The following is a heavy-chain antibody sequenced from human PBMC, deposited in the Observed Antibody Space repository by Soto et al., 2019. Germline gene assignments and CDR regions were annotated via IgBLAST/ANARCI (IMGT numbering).Heavy chain of an antibody. CDR1: GFTFSSYA. Sequence: SLRLSCAASGFTFSSYAMHWVRQAPGKGLEWVAVISYDGSNKYYADSVKGRFTISRDNSKNTLYLQMNSLRAEDTAVYYCARVDTAMVKLRYYYYGMDVWGQGTTVTVSS. CDR2: ISYDGSNK. CDR3: ARVDTAMVKLRYYYYGMDV. D-gene: IGHD5-18*01. J-gene: IGHJ6*02. V-gene: IGHV3-30-3*01.